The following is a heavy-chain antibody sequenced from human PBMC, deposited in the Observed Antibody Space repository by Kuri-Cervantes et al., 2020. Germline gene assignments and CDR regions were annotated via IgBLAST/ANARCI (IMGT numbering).Heavy chain of an antibody. CDR1: GFTFSSYG. Sequence: GGSLRLSCAASGFTFSSYGMHWVRQAPGKGLEWVAVIWYDGSNKYYADSVKGRFTISRDNSKNTLHLQMNSLRAEDTAVYYCAXEISQYCGGDXNPYGMDVWGQGTTVTVSS. D-gene: IGHD2-21*02. CDR3: AXEISQYCGGDXNPYGMDV. CDR2: IWYDGSNK. V-gene: IGHV3-33*06. J-gene: IGHJ6*02.